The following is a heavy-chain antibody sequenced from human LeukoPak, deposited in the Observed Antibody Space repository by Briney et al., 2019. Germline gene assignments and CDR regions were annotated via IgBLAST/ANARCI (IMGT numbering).Heavy chain of an antibody. CDR2: IYPGDSDT. CDR1: GYSFTSYW. Sequence: PGESLKISCKGSGYSFTSYWIGWVRQMPGKGLEWMGSIYPGDSDTRYSPSFQGQVTISADKSISTAYLQWSSLKASDTAMYYCARVPTRAVRGVIRPVYGMDVWGQGTTVTVSS. D-gene: IGHD3-10*01. CDR3: ARVPTRAVRGVIRPVYGMDV. V-gene: IGHV5-51*01. J-gene: IGHJ6*02.